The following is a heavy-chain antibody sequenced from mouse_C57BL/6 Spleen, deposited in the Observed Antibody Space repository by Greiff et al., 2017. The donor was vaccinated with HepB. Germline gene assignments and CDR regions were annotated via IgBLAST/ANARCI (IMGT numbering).Heavy chain of an antibody. CDR2: IHPNSGST. D-gene: IGHD1-1*01. J-gene: IGHJ1*03. CDR1: GYTFTSYW. CDR3: ARERGSSYWYFDV. Sequence: VQLKQSGAELVKPGASVKLSCKASGYTFTSYWMHWVKQRPGQGLEWIGMIHPNSGSTNYNEKFKSKATLTVDKSSSTAYMQLSSLTSEDSAVYYCARERGSSYWYFDVWGTGTTVTVSS. V-gene: IGHV1-64*01.